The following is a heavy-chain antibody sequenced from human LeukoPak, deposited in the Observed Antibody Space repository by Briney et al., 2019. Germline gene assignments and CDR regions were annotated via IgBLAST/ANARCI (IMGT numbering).Heavy chain of an antibody. CDR1: GYTFTSYY. J-gene: IGHJ5*02. Sequence: GASVKVSCKASGYTFTSYYMHCVRQAPGQGLEWMGIINPSGGSTSHAQKFQGRVTMTRVMSTSTVYMELSSLRSEDTAVYYCARGETYDFWSGYYDAPNWFDPWGQGTLVTVSS. D-gene: IGHD3-3*01. CDR2: INPSGGST. CDR3: ARGETYDFWSGYYDAPNWFDP. V-gene: IGHV1-46*01.